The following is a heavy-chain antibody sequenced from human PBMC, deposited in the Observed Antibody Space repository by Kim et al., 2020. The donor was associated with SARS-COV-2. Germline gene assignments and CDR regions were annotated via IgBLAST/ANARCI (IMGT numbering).Heavy chain of an antibody. J-gene: IGHJ6*02. Sequence: YADSGKGRFTNSRDNSKNTLYLQMNSLRAEDTAVYYCARGVGATTPRDVWGQGTTVTVSS. D-gene: IGHD1-26*01. CDR3: ARGVGATTPRDV. V-gene: IGHV3-66*01.